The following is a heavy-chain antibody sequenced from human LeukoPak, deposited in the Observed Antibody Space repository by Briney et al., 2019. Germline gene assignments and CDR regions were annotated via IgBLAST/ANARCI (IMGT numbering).Heavy chain of an antibody. CDR3: AKFYDYGDSRGYFDY. V-gene: IGHV3-30*02. CDR1: GFTFSSYA. Sequence: GGSLRLSCAASGFTFSSYAMNWVRQAPGKGLEWVAFIWYDGSNKYYAESVKGRFTISRDNSKNTLYIQMNSLRAEDTAVYYCAKFYDYGDSRGYFDYWGQGTLVTVSS. J-gene: IGHJ4*02. D-gene: IGHD4-17*01. CDR2: IWYDGSNK.